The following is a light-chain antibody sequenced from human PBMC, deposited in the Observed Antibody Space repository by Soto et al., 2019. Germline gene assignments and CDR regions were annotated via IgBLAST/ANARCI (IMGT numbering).Light chain of an antibody. CDR3: QQYHNWPPIT. CDR2: GAS. CDR1: QSVSSTY. J-gene: IGKJ5*01. V-gene: IGKV3D-15*01. Sequence: EIVLTQSPGTLYLSPGERATLSCRASQSVSSTYLAWYQQKPGQAPRLLIYGASTRATGIPDRFSGSGSGTEFTLTISSLQSEDFAVYYCQQYHNWPPITFGQGTRLEI.